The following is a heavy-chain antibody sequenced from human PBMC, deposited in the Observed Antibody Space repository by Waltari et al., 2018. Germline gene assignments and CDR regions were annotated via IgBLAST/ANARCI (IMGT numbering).Heavy chain of an antibody. D-gene: IGHD3-10*01. CDR1: GYTFTSYD. CDR3: ARGFRGHDAFDI. J-gene: IGHJ3*02. Sequence: QVQLVQSGAEVKRPGASVKVSCKASGYTFTSYDINWVRQATGQGLEWMGWMNPNSGDTAYAQNFQGRVTITSDTSIRTAYMELSSLTSEDTAVYYCARGFRGHDAFDIWGQGTMVTVSS. V-gene: IGHV1-8*01. CDR2: MNPNSGDT.